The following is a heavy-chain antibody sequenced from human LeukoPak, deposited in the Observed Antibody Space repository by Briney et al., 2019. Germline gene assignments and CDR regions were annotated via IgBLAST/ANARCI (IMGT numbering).Heavy chain of an antibody. Sequence: PGGSLRLSCAASGFTFSSYGMHWVRQAPGKGLEWVAFIRYDGSNKYYADSVKGRFTISRDNSKNTLYLQMNSLRAEDTAVYYCAKGGVRGVKDYYYYYMDVWGKGTTVTVSS. CDR3: AKGGVRGVKDYYYYYMDV. J-gene: IGHJ6*03. V-gene: IGHV3-30*02. CDR2: IRYDGSNK. D-gene: IGHD3-10*01. CDR1: GFTFSSYG.